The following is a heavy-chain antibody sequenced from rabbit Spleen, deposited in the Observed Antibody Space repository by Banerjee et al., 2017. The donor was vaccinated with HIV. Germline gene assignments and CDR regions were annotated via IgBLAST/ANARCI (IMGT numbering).Heavy chain of an antibody. CDR3: TRYDSASSGVPYYGMDL. D-gene: IGHD1-1*01. CDR2: INTATGKA. J-gene: IGHJ6*01. V-gene: IGHV1S45*01. CDR1: GFSFSDRDV. Sequence: QEQLEESGGGLVKPEGSLTLTCKASGFSFSDRDVMCWVRQAPGKGLEWIACINTATGKAVYASWAKGRFPISRTSSTTVTLQMTSLTAADTAIYFCTRYDSASSGVPYYGMDLWGPGTLVTVS.